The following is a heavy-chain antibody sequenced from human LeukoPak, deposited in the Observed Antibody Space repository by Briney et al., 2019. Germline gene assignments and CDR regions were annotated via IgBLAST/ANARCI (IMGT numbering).Heavy chain of an antibody. CDR1: GFTFSSYS. Sequence: PGGSLRLSCAASGFTFSSYSMNWVRQAPGKGLKWVSLISSSSSHIHYADSVKGRFTISRDNAKNSLYLQMKSLRAEDTAVYYCARAAYSSSWRERYKYYFDYWGQGTLVTVSS. CDR3: ARAAYSSSWRERYKYYFDY. CDR2: ISSSSSHI. V-gene: IGHV3-21*01. J-gene: IGHJ4*02. D-gene: IGHD6-13*01.